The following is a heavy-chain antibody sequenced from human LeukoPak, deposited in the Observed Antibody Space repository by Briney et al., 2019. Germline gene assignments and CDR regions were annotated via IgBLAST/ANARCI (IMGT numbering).Heavy chain of an antibody. J-gene: IGHJ5*02. D-gene: IGHD3-10*01. CDR2: ISSSGSTI. CDR3: ARDLSYYGSGSYIHNWFDP. V-gene: IGHV3-11*01. CDR1: GFTFSDYY. Sequence: GGSLRLSCAASGFTFSDYYMSWIRQAPGKGLEWVSYISSSGSTIYYADSVKGRFTISRDNAKNSLYLQMNSLRAEDTAVYYCARDLSYYGSGSYIHNWFDPWGQGTLVTVSS.